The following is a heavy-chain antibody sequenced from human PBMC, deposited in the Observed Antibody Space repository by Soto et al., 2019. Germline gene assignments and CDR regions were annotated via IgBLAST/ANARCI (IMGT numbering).Heavy chain of an antibody. V-gene: IGHV4-30-4*01. CDR2: IYYSGST. CDR3: ASSYTRPSYAYYYGMDV. CDR1: GGSISSGDYY. Sequence: SETLSLTCTVSGGSISSGDYYWSWIRQPPGKGLEWIGYIYYSGSTYSNPSLKSRVTISVDTSKNQFSLKLSSVTAADTAVYYCASSYTRPSYAYYYGMDVWGQGTTVTVSS. J-gene: IGHJ6*02. D-gene: IGHD1-26*01.